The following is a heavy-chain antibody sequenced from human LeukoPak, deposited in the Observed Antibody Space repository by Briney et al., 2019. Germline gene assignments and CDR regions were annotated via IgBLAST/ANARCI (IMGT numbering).Heavy chain of an antibody. CDR1: GFTFSSYG. V-gene: IGHV3-23*01. Sequence: GGSLRLSCAASGFTFSSYGMSWVRQAPGKGLEWVSTINSGGSAYYADSVKGRFTISRDNSKNTLYLQMNSLRAEDTAVYYCAKLGGDHRGPFDIWGQGTMVTVSS. J-gene: IGHJ3*02. CDR3: AKLGGDHRGPFDI. D-gene: IGHD4-23*01. CDR2: INSGGSA.